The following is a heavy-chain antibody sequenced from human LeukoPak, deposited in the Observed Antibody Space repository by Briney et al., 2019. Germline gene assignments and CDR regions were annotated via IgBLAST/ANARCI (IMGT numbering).Heavy chain of an antibody. CDR3: ARDRDYYDSSGYENWFDP. CDR2: IIPILGIA. Sequence: SVKVSCKASGGTFSSYTMSWARQAPGQGLEWMGRIIPILGIANYAQKFQGRVTITADKSTSTAYMELSSLRSEDTAVYYCARDRDYYDSSGYENWFDPWGQGTLVTVSS. CDR1: GGTFSSYT. V-gene: IGHV1-69*04. J-gene: IGHJ5*02. D-gene: IGHD3-22*01.